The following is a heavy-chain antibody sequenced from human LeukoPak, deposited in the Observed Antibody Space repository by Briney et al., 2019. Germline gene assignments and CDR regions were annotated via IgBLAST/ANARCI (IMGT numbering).Heavy chain of an antibody. D-gene: IGHD2-8*01. Sequence: ASVKVSCKASGYTFTSYGISWVRQAPGQGLEWMGWISAYNGNTNYAQKLQGRVTMTTDTSTSTAYMKLRSLRSDDTAVYYCARYIVLMVYASEGFDYWGQGTLVTVSS. CDR3: ARYIVLMVYASEGFDY. CDR1: GYTFTSYG. CDR2: ISAYNGNT. J-gene: IGHJ4*02. V-gene: IGHV1-18*01.